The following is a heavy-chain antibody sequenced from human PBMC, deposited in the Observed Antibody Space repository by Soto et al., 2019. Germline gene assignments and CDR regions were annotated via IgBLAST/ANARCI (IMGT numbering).Heavy chain of an antibody. V-gene: IGHV3-23*01. CDR1: GFTFSIFA. Sequence: EVQLLESGGGLVQPGGSLRLSCAASGFTFSIFALSWVRQAPGKGLEWVSAITDIGGGTHYADSVTGRFTIYRDNPENTLFLQMNTLRPDDTAVYYCAREGKEAAFDIWGQGTMVTVSS. CDR2: ITDIGGGT. J-gene: IGHJ3*02. CDR3: AREGKEAAFDI.